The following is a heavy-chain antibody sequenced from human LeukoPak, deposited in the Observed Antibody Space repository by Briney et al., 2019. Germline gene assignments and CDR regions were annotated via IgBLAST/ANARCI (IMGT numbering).Heavy chain of an antibody. CDR3: ARFETCQCDDVFNI. Sequence: PGGSLRLSCAASGFTFSAYSMNWVRQAPGQGLEWVSSITSSSSSTYYADSVKGRFTISRDNAKNSLYLQMNILRAEDTAVYFCARFETCQCDDVFNIWGQGTIVTVSS. CDR2: ITSSSSST. V-gene: IGHV3-21*01. D-gene: IGHD3-9*01. J-gene: IGHJ3*02. CDR1: GFTFSAYS.